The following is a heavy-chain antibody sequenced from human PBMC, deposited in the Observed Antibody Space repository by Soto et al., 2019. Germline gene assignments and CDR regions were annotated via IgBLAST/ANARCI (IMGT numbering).Heavy chain of an antibody. V-gene: IGHV3-30-3*01. CDR1: GFTFRSYA. CDR3: TTSVPMNTYYYDSDDY. Sequence: GGSLRLSCAASGFTFRSYAMHWVRQAPGKGLEWVAVISYDENNRYYTDSVKGRFTISRDNSKNTLYLQMNSLKTEDTAVYYCTTSVPMNTYYYDSDDYWGQGTLVTVSS. J-gene: IGHJ4*02. CDR2: ISYDENNR. D-gene: IGHD3-22*01.